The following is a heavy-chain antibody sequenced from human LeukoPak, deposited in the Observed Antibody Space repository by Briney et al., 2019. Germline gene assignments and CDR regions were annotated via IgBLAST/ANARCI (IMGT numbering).Heavy chain of an antibody. J-gene: IGHJ4*02. V-gene: IGHV4-38-2*01. CDR1: GYSISSGYY. D-gene: IGHD1-26*01. CDR3: ARAPYSGSYYVGYFVDY. Sequence: SETLSLTCAVSGYSISSGYYWGWIRQPPGKGLEWIGTIYHSETTYYNSSLKSRVTISVDTSKNQFSLKLSSVTAADTAVYYCARAPYSGSYYVGYFVDYWGQGTLVTVSS. CDR2: IYHSETT.